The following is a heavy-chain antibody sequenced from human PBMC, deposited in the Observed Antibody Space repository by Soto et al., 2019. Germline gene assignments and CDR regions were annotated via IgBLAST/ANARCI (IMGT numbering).Heavy chain of an antibody. D-gene: IGHD2-15*01. J-gene: IGHJ6*03. V-gene: IGHV3-74*02. CDR2: INSDGSVS. Sequence: EVQLVESGGGLVQPGGSLRLSCAASGFTFSNYWMYWVRQAPGKGLEWVSRINSDGSVSSYADSVKGRLTISRDNVKNTLYLQMDSLRAEDTAVSYCARGDCVGGTCYSLAGSFYYYMDVWGKGTTVTVFS. CDR3: ARGDCVGGTCYSLAGSFYYYMDV. CDR1: GFTFSNYW.